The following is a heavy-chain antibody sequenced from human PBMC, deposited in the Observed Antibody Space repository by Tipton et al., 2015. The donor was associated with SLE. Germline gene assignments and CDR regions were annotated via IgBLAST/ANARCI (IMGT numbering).Heavy chain of an antibody. CDR2: IYYSGST. J-gene: IGHJ4*02. D-gene: IGHD3-16*01. CDR3: ARFERIMIQFGGVTITPGGVDY. Sequence: LRLSCTVSGGSISSYYWSWIRQPPGKGLEWIGYIYYSGSTNYNPSLKSRVTMSVDTSKRQFSLKLASVTAADTAMYYCARFERIMIQFGGVTITPGGVDYWGQGTLVTVSS. V-gene: IGHV4-59*08. CDR1: GGSISSYY.